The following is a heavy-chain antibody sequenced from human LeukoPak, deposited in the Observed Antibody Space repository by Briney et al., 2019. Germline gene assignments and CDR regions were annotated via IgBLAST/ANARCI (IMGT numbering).Heavy chain of an antibody. J-gene: IGHJ4*02. D-gene: IGHD6-13*01. CDR3: VRIAASGRGFDY. Sequence: GGSLRLSCAASGFTLSSHWMTWVRQAPGKGLECVANIKGGGSEQYYVDSVRGRFTISRDNAQNSLYVQMSSLRAEDTAVYYCVRIAASGRGFDYWGQGTLVTVSS. CDR1: GFTLSSHW. CDR2: IKGGGSEQ. V-gene: IGHV3-7*01.